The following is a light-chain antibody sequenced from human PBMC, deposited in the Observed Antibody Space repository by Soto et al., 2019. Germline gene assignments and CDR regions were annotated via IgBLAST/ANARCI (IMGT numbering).Light chain of an antibody. V-gene: IGKV1-5*01. J-gene: IGKJ4*01. CDR1: QSISNW. CDR2: DAS. Sequence: DIQMTQSPSTLSAFVGDRVTITCRASQSISNWLAWYHQRPGKAPKLLIYDASSLESGVPSRFSGSGSGTKFTLTISSLQPDDFATYYCKQYYSYPLTFGGGTKVDIK. CDR3: KQYYSYPLT.